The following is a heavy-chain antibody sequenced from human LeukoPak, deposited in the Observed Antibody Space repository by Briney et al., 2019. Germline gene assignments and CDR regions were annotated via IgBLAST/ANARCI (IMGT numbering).Heavy chain of an antibody. CDR2: IYYSGST. V-gene: IGHV4-30-4*08. Sequence: PSETLSLTCTVSGGSVSSGDYYWSWIRQPPGKGLEWIGYIYYSGSTYYNPSLKSRVTISVATSKNQFSLKLSSVTAADTAVYYCARFNARYDNWGQGTLVTVSS. J-gene: IGHJ4*02. CDR1: GGSVSSGDYY. CDR3: ARFNARYDN. D-gene: IGHD3-22*01.